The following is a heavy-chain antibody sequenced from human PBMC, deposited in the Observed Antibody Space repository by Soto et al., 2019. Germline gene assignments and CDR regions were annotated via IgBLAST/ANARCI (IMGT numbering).Heavy chain of an antibody. D-gene: IGHD1-20*01. CDR1: GFPCDNYA. CDR3: ARECHSINYSGFPFDQ. V-gene: IGHV3-21*01. Sequence: GGSLILSCKASGFPCDNYAMPLLRQAPGKGLEWVSSISSATNFIYYSDSLKGRFLISRDNATKSLFLQMSSLRAEDTAVYYCARECHSINYSGFPFDQWGQGTLVTVSS. CDR2: ISSATNFI. J-gene: IGHJ4*02.